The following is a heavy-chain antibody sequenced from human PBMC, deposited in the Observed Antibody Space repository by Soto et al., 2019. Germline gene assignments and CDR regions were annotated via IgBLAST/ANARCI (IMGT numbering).Heavy chain of an antibody. Sequence: GGSLRLSCAASGFTFSSYAMSWVRQAPGKGLEWVSAISGSGGSTYYADSVKGRFTISRDNSKNTLYLQMNSLRAEDTAVYYCAKYGSGRDYESDYYYYGMDVWGQGTTVTVSS. V-gene: IGHV3-23*01. CDR3: AKYGSGRDYESDYYYYGMDV. D-gene: IGHD3-16*01. CDR2: ISGSGGST. J-gene: IGHJ6*02. CDR1: GFTFSSYA.